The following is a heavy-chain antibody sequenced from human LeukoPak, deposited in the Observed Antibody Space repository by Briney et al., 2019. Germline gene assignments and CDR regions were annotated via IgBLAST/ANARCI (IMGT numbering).Heavy chain of an antibody. D-gene: IGHD3-3*01. V-gene: IGHV4-34*01. CDR2: INHSGST. CDR3: AGTHYDFWSAYLDS. Sequence: SETLSLTCAVYGGSFSGYYWSWIRQPPGKGLEWIGEINHSGSTNYNPSLESRVTISLDTSRSQFSLKLRSVTAADTAVYYCAGTHYDFWSAYLDSWGQGTLVTVSS. CDR1: GGSFSGYY. J-gene: IGHJ4*02.